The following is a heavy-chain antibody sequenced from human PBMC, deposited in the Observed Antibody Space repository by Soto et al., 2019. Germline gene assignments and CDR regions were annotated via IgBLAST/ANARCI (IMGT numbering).Heavy chain of an antibody. CDR1: GFTFSSYG. D-gene: IGHD7-27*01. CDR2: ISYDGSNK. V-gene: IGHV3-30*18. Sequence: GGSLRLSCAASGFTFSSYGMHWVRQAPGKGLEWVAVISYDGSNKYYADSVKGRFTISRDNSKNTLYLQMNSLRAEDTAVYYCAKDRTPNLDAFDIWGQGTMVTV. J-gene: IGHJ3*02. CDR3: AKDRTPNLDAFDI.